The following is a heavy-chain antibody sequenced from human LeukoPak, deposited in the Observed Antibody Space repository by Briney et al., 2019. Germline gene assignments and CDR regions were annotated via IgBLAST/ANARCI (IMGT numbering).Heavy chain of an antibody. CDR2: IHIDENRK. V-gene: IGHV3-74*01. J-gene: IGHJ6*02. CDR3: VRGSSDWNGMDV. Sequence: GGSLRLSCAASGFTFDDYGMHWVRQVPGKGLVSVSRIHIDENRKTYADSVKGRFTISRDNAKNTLYLQMNSLGVEDTAVYYCVRGSSDWNGMDVWGQGTTVTVSS. CDR1: GFTFDDYG. D-gene: IGHD6-19*01.